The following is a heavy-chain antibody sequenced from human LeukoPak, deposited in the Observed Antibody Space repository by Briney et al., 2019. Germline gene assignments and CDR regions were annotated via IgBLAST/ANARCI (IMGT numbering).Heavy chain of an antibody. D-gene: IGHD1-26*01. V-gene: IGHV4-4*02. CDR2: ISLTGRT. CDR1: GGSITSTNW. J-gene: IGHJ4*02. CDR3: TRESGPYCPFGY. Sequence: SGTLSLTCAVSGGSITSTNWWSWVRQPPGQGLEWIGEISLTGRTNYNPSLIGRFIMSLDESRNQLSLTLTSVTAADTAMYYCTRESGPYCPFGYWGQGTLVVVPS.